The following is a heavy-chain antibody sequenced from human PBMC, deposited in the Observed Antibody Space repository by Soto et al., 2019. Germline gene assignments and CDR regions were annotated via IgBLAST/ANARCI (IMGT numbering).Heavy chain of an antibody. CDR3: ARQNRDTPMVPFDV. Sequence: QVQLVQSGAEVKKPGSSVKVSCLASRGTFNRYAINWVRQAPGHGLEWLGALVTQFGTPNYAQKFQDRVTIVADESTTTTSMELRGLTSDDTAVYYCARQNRDTPMVPFDVWGQGTLVTVSS. CDR2: LVTQFGTP. J-gene: IGHJ4*02. V-gene: IGHV1-69*01. CDR1: RGTFNRYA. D-gene: IGHD5-18*01.